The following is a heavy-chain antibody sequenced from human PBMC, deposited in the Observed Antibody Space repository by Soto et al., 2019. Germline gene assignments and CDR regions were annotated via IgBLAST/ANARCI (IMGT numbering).Heavy chain of an antibody. CDR1: RFTFSSYG. CDR3: ARDKAHYYDSTGYCQFDF. D-gene: IGHD3-22*01. Sequence: GGSLRLSCAASRFTFSSYGMHWVRQAPGKGLEWVAVIWYDGSNKYYADSVKGRFTISRDNSKNTLYLQMNNLRAEDTTVYYCARDKAHYYDSTGYCQFDFWGQGTLVTVSS. V-gene: IGHV3-33*01. J-gene: IGHJ4*02. CDR2: IWYDGSNK.